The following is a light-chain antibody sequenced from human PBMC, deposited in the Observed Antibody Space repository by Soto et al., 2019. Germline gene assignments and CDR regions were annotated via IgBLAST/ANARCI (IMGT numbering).Light chain of an antibody. V-gene: IGKV3-15*01. CDR3: QHYDTSLST. Sequence: EIVMTQSPATLSVSPGDTVTLSCRASQSVSSKLAWFQQKPGQPPRLLFYGASTRATGIPARLSGSGSGTEFTLTISSLQSEDFAVYYCQHYDTSLSTFGGGTTVDI. CDR2: GAS. J-gene: IGKJ4*01. CDR1: QSVSSK.